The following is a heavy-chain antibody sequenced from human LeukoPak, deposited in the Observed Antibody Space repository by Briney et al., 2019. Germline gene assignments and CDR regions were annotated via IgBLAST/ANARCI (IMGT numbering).Heavy chain of an antibody. CDR3: ARWGYDSSCYYSDY. CDR2: ISSSSSYI. D-gene: IGHD3-22*01. V-gene: IGHV3-21*01. J-gene: IGHJ4*02. Sequence: GGSLRLSCAASGFTFSSYSMNWVRQAPGKGLEWVSSISSSSSYIYYADSVKGRFTISRDNAKDSLYLQMNRMRAEDTAVYYCARWGYDSSCYYSDYWGQGTLVTVSS. CDR1: GFTFSSYS.